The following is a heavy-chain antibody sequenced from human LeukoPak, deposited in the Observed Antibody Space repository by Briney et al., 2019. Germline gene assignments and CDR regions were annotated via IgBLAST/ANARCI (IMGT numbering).Heavy chain of an antibody. Sequence: PSETLSLTCTVSGGSITSSSYYWGWIRQPPGKGLEWIGRVYYTGSTYYNPSLKSRVTISVDTSKNHFSLKLSSVTAADTAVYYCGSIVGATMFDNWGQGTLVTVSS. CDR1: GGSITSSSYY. CDR2: VYYTGST. CDR3: GSIVGATMFDN. V-gene: IGHV4-39*02. J-gene: IGHJ4*02. D-gene: IGHD1-26*01.